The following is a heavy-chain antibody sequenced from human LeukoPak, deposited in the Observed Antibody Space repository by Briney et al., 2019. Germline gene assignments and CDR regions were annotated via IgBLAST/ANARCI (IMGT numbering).Heavy chain of an antibody. D-gene: IGHD1-1*01. Sequence: SETLSLTCTFSSGSISIYFWTWIRQPAGEGLEWLGRVSTTGDTSYNPSLKSRVSMSLDTSKNQFSLKLSSATAADTAVYYCARRGGSGTTFDWFDPWGQGTLVTVSS. CDR1: SGSISIYF. V-gene: IGHV4-4*07. J-gene: IGHJ5*02. CDR2: VSTTGDT. CDR3: ARRGGSGTTFDWFDP.